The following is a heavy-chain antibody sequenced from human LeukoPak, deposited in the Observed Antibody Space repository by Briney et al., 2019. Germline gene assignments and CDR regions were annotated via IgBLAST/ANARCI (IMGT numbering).Heavy chain of an antibody. V-gene: IGHV3-43*01. CDR1: GFTFDDYT. Sequence: PGGSLRLSCAASGFTFDDYTMHWVRQAPGKGLGWVSLISWDGGSTYYADSVKGRFTISRDNSKNSLCLQMNSLRTEDTALYYCAKDGGDSSGYYPDYWGQGTLVTVSS. D-gene: IGHD3-22*01. J-gene: IGHJ4*02. CDR3: AKDGGDSSGYYPDY. CDR2: ISWDGGST.